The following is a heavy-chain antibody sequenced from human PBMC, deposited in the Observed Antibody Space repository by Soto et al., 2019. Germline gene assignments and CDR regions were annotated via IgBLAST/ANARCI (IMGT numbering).Heavy chain of an antibody. CDR1: GFTFSSYG. J-gene: IGHJ4*02. Sequence: QVQLVESGGGVVQPGRSLRLSCAASGFTFSSYGMHWVRQAPGKGLEWVAVIWYDGSNKYYADSVKGRFTISRDNSKNTLYLQMNSLRAEDTAVYYCARKRAIVATKVFDYWGQGTLVTVSS. D-gene: IGHD5-12*01. V-gene: IGHV3-33*01. CDR3: ARKRAIVATKVFDY. CDR2: IWYDGSNK.